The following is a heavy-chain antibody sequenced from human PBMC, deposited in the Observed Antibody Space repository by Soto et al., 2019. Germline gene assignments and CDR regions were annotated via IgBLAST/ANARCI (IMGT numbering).Heavy chain of an antibody. J-gene: IGHJ6*02. V-gene: IGHV5-10-1*01. CDR1: GYSFTSYW. D-gene: IGHD2-2*01. CDR3: ARLDRGYCSSTSCPEPLNYYYYGMDV. CDR2: IDPSDSYT. Sequence: PGESLKISCKGSGYSFTSYWISWVRQMPGKGLEWMGRIDPSDSYTNYSPSFQGHVTISADKSISTAYLQWSSLKASDTAMYYCARLDRGYCSSTSCPEPLNYYYYGMDVWGQGTTVTVAS.